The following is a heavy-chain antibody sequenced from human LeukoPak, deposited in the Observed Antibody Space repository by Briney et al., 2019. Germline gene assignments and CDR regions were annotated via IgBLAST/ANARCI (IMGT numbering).Heavy chain of an antibody. D-gene: IGHD2-15*01. Sequence: GGSLRLSCAVSGSTLTEHAWSWVRQAPGEGLEWVSGIIDVGGTYCAGSVKGRFTISRDSSKNTLYLQMNNLRAEDTATYYCAKDYCRGGNCPLPFFDSWGQGTLVTVSS. J-gene: IGHJ4*02. CDR2: IIDVGGT. CDR3: AKDYCRGGNCPLPFFDS. V-gene: IGHV3-23*01. CDR1: GSTLTEHA.